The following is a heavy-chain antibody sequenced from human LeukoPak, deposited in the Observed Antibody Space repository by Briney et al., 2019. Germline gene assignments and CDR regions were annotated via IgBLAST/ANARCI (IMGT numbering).Heavy chain of an antibody. CDR3: ARALPHRRLMDTTMEQHWFDP. CDR2: ISGSGGST. J-gene: IGHJ5*02. CDR1: GFTFSNYW. Sequence: GGSLRLSCVGSGFTFSNYWMSWVRRTPGKGLEWVSAISGSGGSTRYAQKFQGRVTMTRDMSTSTVYMELSSLRSEDTAVYYCARALPHRRLMDTTMEQHWFDPWGQGTLVTVSS. D-gene: IGHD5-18*01. V-gene: IGHV3-23*01.